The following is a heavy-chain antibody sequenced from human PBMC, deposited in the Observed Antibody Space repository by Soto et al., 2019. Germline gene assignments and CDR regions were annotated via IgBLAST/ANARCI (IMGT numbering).Heavy chain of an antibody. Sequence: SETLSLTCTVSGGSISSGGYYWSWIRQHPGKGLEWIGYIYYSGSTYYNPSLKSRVTISVDTSKNQFSLKLSSVTAADTAVYYCARAGGIQLWLLAFDYWGQGTLVTVSS. V-gene: IGHV4-31*03. CDR2: IYYSGST. D-gene: IGHD5-18*01. J-gene: IGHJ4*02. CDR3: ARAGGIQLWLLAFDY. CDR1: GGSISSGGYY.